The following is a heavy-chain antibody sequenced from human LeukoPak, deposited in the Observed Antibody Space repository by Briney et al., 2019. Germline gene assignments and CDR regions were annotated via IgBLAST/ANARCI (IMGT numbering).Heavy chain of an antibody. CDR2: ISAYNGNT. CDR3: AREPPLNSGYDQTFDY. CDR1: GYTFTSYG. Sequence: ASVKVSCKASGYTFTSYGISWVRQAPGQGLEWMGWISAYNGNTNYAQKLQGRVTMTTDTTTRTAYMELRRLRSDDTAVYYCAREPPLNSGYDQTFDYWGQGTLVTVSS. V-gene: IGHV1-18*01. D-gene: IGHD5-12*01. J-gene: IGHJ4*02.